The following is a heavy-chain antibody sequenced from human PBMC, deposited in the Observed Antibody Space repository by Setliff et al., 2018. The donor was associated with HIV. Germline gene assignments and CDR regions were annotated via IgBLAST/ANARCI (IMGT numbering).Heavy chain of an antibody. Sequence: SVKVSCKASGGTFSGYAISWVRQAPGQGLEWMGRIIPMFGTSNHAQKFQGRVTITADESTSTAYMELGSLRSEDTAVYYCARGVATNYYGSGSYLGHWGQGTLVTVSS. J-gene: IGHJ4*02. D-gene: IGHD3-10*01. CDR3: ARGVATNYYGSGSYLGH. V-gene: IGHV1-69*13. CDR1: GGTFSGYA. CDR2: IIPMFGTS.